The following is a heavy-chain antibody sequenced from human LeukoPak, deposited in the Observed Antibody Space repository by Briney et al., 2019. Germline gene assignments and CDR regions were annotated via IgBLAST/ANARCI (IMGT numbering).Heavy chain of an antibody. CDR1: GFTFSSYA. CDR3: ARDRYCSSTSCYESYFDY. Sequence: GGSLRLSCAASGFTFSSYAMSWVRQAPGKGLEWISTISGSGGSTYYADSVKGRFTISRDNSKNMLYLQMNSLRAEDTAVYYCARDRYCSSTSCYESYFDYWGQGTLVTVSS. D-gene: IGHD2-2*01. V-gene: IGHV3-23*01. CDR2: ISGSGGST. J-gene: IGHJ4*02.